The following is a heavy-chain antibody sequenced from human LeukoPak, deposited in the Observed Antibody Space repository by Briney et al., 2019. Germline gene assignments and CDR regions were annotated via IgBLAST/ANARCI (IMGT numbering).Heavy chain of an antibody. J-gene: IGHJ4*02. CDR1: GFTFSSYA. D-gene: IGHD3-3*01. CDR3: ARDYDFWSGYFDY. CDR2: ISYDGSNK. Sequence: GRSLRLSCAASGFTFSSYATHWVRQAPGKGLEWVAVISYDGSNKYYADSVKGRFTISRDNSKNTLYLQMNSLRSDDTAVYYCARDYDFWSGYFDYWGQGTLVTVSS. V-gene: IGHV3-30-3*01.